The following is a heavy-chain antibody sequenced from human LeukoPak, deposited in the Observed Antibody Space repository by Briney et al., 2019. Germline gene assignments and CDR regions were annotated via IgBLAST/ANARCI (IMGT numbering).Heavy chain of an antibody. CDR3: ARDSGQQLVPGRFDP. D-gene: IGHD6-13*01. CDR2: ISDDTT. CDR1: GFTFSNYA. Sequence: SGGSLRLSCVASGFTFSNYAMSWVRQAPGKGLEWVSTISDDTTYYADSVKGRFTISRDNSKTTLYLQMNSLRAEDTAVYYCARDSGQQLVPGRFDPWGQGTLVTVSS. J-gene: IGHJ5*02. V-gene: IGHV3-23*01.